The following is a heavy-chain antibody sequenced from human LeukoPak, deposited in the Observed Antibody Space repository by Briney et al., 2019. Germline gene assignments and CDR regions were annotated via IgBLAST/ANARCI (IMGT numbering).Heavy chain of an antibody. J-gene: IGHJ3*02. CDR1: GGTFSSYA. CDR3: ARPGGCSSTSCHQADDAFDI. V-gene: IGHV1-69*13. D-gene: IGHD2-2*01. CDR2: IIPIFGTA. Sequence: ASVKVSCKASGGTFSSYAISWVRQAPGQGLEWMGGIIPIFGTANYAQKFQGRVTITADESTGTAYMELSSLRSEDTAVYYCARPGGCSSTSCHQADDAFDIWGQGTMVTVSS.